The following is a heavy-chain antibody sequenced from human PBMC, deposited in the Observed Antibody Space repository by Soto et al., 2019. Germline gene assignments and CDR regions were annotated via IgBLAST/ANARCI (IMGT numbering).Heavy chain of an antibody. Sequence: QVQMVQSGAELKKPGSSVKVSCKTSGGSFNSYAINRVRQAPGQGLEWLGGTIPFILTPNYAQQFQGRVTITADEPTSAGYLELSSLRSDDTAVYYCAGGDHSTSLGGMDVWGQGTTVIVSS. V-gene: IGHV1-69*01. CDR1: GGSFNSYA. CDR3: AGGDHSTSLGGMDV. J-gene: IGHJ6*02. CDR2: TIPFILTP. D-gene: IGHD6-6*01.